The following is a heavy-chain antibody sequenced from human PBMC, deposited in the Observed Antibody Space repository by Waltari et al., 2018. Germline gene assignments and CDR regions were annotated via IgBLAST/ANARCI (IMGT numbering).Heavy chain of an antibody. D-gene: IGHD6-19*01. Sequence: EVQLVQSGAEIKKPGESLRISCQGSGYLFTNHWITWVRPMPGKGLEWMGRFDPSGTYTNYSPSFQGHVTVSADKSISTAYLQWSSLKASDTAIYYCARHAFGNSGWHFFDYWGQGTLVTVSS. CDR1: GYLFTNHW. CDR2: FDPSGTYT. V-gene: IGHV5-10-1*03. CDR3: ARHAFGNSGWHFFDY. J-gene: IGHJ4*02.